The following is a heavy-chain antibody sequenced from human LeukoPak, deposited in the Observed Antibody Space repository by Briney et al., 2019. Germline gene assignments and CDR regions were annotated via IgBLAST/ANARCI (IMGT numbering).Heavy chain of an antibody. CDR3: ARVGESNYDFWSGYYYNWFDP. D-gene: IGHD3-3*01. V-gene: IGHV1-69*02. CDR2: IIPILGIA. J-gene: IGHJ5*02. Sequence: ASVKVSCKASGGTFSSYTISWVRQAPGQGLEWMGRIIPILGIANYAQKFQGRVTITADISTSTAYMELSSLRSEDTAVYYCARVGESNYDFWSGYYYNWFDPWGQGTLVTVSS. CDR1: GGTFSSYT.